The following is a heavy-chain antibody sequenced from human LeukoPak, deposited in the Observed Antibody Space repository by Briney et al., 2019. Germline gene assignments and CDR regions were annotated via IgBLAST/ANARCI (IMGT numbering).Heavy chain of an antibody. J-gene: IGHJ4*02. V-gene: IGHV1-8*01. CDR1: GYTFTSYD. CDR2: MNPNSGNT. CDR3: ARGPGRYYDSSGYFDY. Sequence: GASVKVSCKASGYTFTSYDINWVRQATGQGLEWMGWMNPNSGNTGYAQKFQGRVTMTRNTSISTAYMELSSLRSEDTAVYYCARGPGRYYDSSGYFDYWGQGTLVTVSS. D-gene: IGHD3-22*01.